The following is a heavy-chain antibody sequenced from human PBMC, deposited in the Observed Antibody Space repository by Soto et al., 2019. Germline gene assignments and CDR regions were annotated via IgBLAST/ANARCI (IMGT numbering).Heavy chain of an antibody. D-gene: IGHD3-22*01. Sequence: PSETLSLTCTVSGGSISSGHYYWGWIRQPPGKGLEWIGNIYFRGSTYYSPALKGRGTISVDTSKNQFSLKLSSVTAADTAVYYCARFYDSSGYVDYWGQGTLVTVSS. J-gene: IGHJ4*02. CDR1: GGSISSGHYY. V-gene: IGHV4-30-4*01. CDR3: ARFYDSSGYVDY. CDR2: IYFRGST.